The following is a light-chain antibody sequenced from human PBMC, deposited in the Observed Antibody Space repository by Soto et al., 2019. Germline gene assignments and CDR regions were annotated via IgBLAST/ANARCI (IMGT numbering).Light chain of an antibody. J-gene: IGKJ2*01. Sequence: DLQMTQSPSTLSASVGDRVTITCRATQSISSSLAWYQQKPGKAPKLLIYKASSLESGVPSRFSGSGSGIEFTLTISSLQPDDFATYYCQQYDSYSSYTFGQGTKLEIK. CDR1: QSISSS. CDR3: QQYDSYSSYT. CDR2: KAS. V-gene: IGKV1-5*03.